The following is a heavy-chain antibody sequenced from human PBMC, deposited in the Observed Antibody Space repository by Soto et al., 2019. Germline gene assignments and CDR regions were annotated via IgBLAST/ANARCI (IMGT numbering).Heavy chain of an antibody. CDR3: ARDTSNYCDY. CDR1: GYTFSSYG. V-gene: IGHV1-18*01. J-gene: IGHJ4*02. Sequence: QVQLVQSGAEVKKPGASVKVSCKTSGYTFSSYGISWVRQAPGQGLEWMGWISAYSGNTNYAQRLQGRVTMTTDTSTRIAYMELRSLRSDDTAIYYCARDTSNYCDYWGQGTLVTVSS. CDR2: ISAYSGNT. D-gene: IGHD2-2*01.